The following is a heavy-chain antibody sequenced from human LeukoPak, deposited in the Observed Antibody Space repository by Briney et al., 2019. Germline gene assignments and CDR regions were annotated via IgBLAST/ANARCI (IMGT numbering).Heavy chain of an antibody. CDR3: ARDCSGGTCYLGVVDY. V-gene: IGHV4-39*07. J-gene: IGHJ4*02. CDR1: GGSISSSSYY. Sequence: SETLSLTCTVSGGSISSSSYYWGWIRQPPGKGLEWIGSIYYSGSTYYNPSLKSRVTISVDTSKNQFSLKLYSVTAADAAVYYCARDCSGGTCYLGVVDYWGQGILVTVSS. CDR2: IYYSGST. D-gene: IGHD2-15*01.